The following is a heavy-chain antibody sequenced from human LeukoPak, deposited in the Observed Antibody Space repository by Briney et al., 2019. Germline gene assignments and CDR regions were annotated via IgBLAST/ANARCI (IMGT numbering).Heavy chain of an antibody. D-gene: IGHD2-2*01. Sequence: GGSLRLSCAASGFTFSSYAMSWVRQAPGKWLEWVSAISGSGGSTYYADSVKGRFTISRDNSKNTLYLQMNSLRAEDTAVYYCAKDEDIVVVPAANDYWGQGTLVTVSS. J-gene: IGHJ4*02. V-gene: IGHV3-23*01. CDR2: ISGSGGST. CDR3: AKDEDIVVVPAANDY. CDR1: GFTFSSYA.